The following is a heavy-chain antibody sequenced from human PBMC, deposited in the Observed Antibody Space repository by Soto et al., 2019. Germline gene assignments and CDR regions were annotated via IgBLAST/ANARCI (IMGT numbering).Heavy chain of an antibody. J-gene: IGHJ4*02. CDR2: IYPGDSDT. Sequence: GCMMISCQGCGYSFTSYWNSWVRQMPGKGLEWMGIIYPGDSDTRYSPSFQGQVTISADKSISTAYLQWSSLKASDTAMYYCARIYDSSGYYTASFDYWGQGTLVTASS. V-gene: IGHV5-51*01. CDR1: GYSFTSYW. D-gene: IGHD3-22*01. CDR3: ARIYDSSGYYTASFDY.